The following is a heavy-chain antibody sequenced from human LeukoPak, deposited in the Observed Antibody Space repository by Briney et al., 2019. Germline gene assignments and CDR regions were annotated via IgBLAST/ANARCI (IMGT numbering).Heavy chain of an antibody. V-gene: IGHV4-59*08. D-gene: IGHD3-16*01. J-gene: IGHJ4*02. CDR1: VGSISSYF. Sequence: SETLSLTCTVSVGSISSYFWSWIRQPPGTGLEWIGHIYDSGSTNYNPSLKSRVTISLDTSKNHFSLKLSSVTAAHTAVYYCARGDYFDYWGQGTLVTVSS. CDR2: IYDSGST. CDR3: ARGDYFDY.